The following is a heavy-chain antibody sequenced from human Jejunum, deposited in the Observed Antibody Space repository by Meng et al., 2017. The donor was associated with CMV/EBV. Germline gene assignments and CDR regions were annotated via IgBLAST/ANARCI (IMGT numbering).Heavy chain of an antibody. D-gene: IGHD5-12*01. CDR1: GGSIHSDHYS. V-gene: IGHV4-30-4*01. CDR2: MHHNGHT. Sequence: QVQLPESGRGQVDPSQTMALTGSVYGGSIHSDHYSRSWTRQSPGKGLEWIAYMHHNGHTYYNPSLRSRIAISIDTSKNNFSLNLASVTAADTAVYYCAGDNTGYAYVDSWGQGTLVTVSS. J-gene: IGHJ4*02. CDR3: AGDNTGYAYVDS.